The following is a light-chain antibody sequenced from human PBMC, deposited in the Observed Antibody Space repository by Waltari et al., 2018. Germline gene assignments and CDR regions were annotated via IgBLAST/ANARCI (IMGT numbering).Light chain of an antibody. CDR3: QHYNSYSGDT. Sequence: DIQMTQSPSTLSASVGDRVIITCRASQSITTWLAWYQQNPGKAPKLLIYKTSTLESGVPSRFSGSGSGTEFTLTISSLQPDDFATYYCQHYNSYSGDTFGQGTKLEI. V-gene: IGKV1-5*03. J-gene: IGKJ2*01. CDR2: KTS. CDR1: QSITTW.